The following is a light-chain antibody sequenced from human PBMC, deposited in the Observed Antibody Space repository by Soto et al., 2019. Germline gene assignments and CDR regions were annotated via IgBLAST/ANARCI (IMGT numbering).Light chain of an antibody. CDR2: GAS. J-gene: IGKJ3*01. CDR3: QQWNKWPTT. V-gene: IGKV3-15*01. Sequence: EIVLTQSPATLSLSPGERATLSCGASESVSTNLAWYQQRPGQAPRLLVYGASTRATGIAERFSGSGSGTEFTLTISSLQSEDFAVYFCQQWNKWPTTFGAGTRVDIK. CDR1: ESVSTN.